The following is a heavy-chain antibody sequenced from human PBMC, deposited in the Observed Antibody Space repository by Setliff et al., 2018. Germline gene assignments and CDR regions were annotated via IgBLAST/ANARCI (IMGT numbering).Heavy chain of an antibody. CDR2: IIPVFRTA. CDR3: ARDPIGPFLCYMDG. Sequence: GASVKVSCKASGGTFRSDGFNWVRQAPGQGLEWMGRIIPVFRTAKYAPKFQGRVTITADESTTTAYMEMNSLRGEDTAVYYCARDPIGPFLCYMDGWGKGTTVTVSS. CDR1: GGTFRSDG. J-gene: IGHJ6*03. D-gene: IGHD3-16*01. V-gene: IGHV1-69*13.